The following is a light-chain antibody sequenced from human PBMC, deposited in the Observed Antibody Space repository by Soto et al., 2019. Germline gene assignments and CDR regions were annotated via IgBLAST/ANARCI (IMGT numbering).Light chain of an antibody. CDR2: GAS. CDR3: HQYGSSPYT. CDR1: QSVSSSY. Sequence: EIVLTQSPGTLSLSPGERATLSCRASQSVSSSYLAWYQQKPGQAPRLLNYGASSRATGIPDRFSGSGSGTDFTLTISRLEPEDFAVYYCHQYGSSPYTFGQGTKLEIK. V-gene: IGKV3-20*01. J-gene: IGKJ2*01.